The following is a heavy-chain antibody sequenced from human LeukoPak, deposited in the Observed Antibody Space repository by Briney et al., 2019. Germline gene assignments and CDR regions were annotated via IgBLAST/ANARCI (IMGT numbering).Heavy chain of an antibody. CDR3: ATSDHYYYDSSGSDY. CDR2: ISGSGGST. D-gene: IGHD3-22*01. J-gene: IGHJ4*02. Sequence: PGGSLRLSCAASGFTFSSYAMSWVRQAPGKGLEWVSAISGSGGSTYYADSVKGRFTISRDNSKNTLYLQMNSLRAEDTAVYYCATSDHYYYDSSGSDYWGQGTLVTVSS. V-gene: IGHV3-23*01. CDR1: GFTFSSYA.